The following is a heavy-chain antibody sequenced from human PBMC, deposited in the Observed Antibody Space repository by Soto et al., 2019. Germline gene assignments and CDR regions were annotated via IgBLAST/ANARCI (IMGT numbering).Heavy chain of an antibody. V-gene: IGHV4-61*08. J-gene: IGHJ5*02. CDR2: IYYTGST. D-gene: IGHD2-2*02. Sequence: SETLSLTCTVSGGSISSGGYYWSWIRQHPGKGLEWIGNIYYTGSTSYNPSLKSRVTISLGTSKNQFSLKVNSVTAADTAVYYCARGEGAAPGILPAAINWFDPWGQGTMVTVSS. CDR3: ARGEGAAPGILPAAINWFDP. CDR1: GGSISSGGYY.